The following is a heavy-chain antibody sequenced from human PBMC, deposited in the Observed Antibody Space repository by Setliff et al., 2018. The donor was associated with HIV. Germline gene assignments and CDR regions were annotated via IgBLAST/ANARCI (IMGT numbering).Heavy chain of an antibody. V-gene: IGHV4-31*01. CDR1: GGSISSSAYY. CDR3: ARETYYYYIDV. Sequence: SEPLSLTCSISGGSISSSAYYWTWIRQHPGKGLEWIGQIHYSGTTYYDPSLKSQFVISRDTFKNEFSLKVNSVTAADTAVYYCARETYYYYIDVWGRGTTVTVSS. J-gene: IGHJ6*03. CDR2: IHYSGTT.